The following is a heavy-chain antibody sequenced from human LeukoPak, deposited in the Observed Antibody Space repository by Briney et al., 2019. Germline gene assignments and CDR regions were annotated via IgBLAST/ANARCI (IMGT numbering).Heavy chain of an antibody. Sequence: SETLSLTCTVSGGSIRSFYWGWIRQLREKGLEWIGFIHYSGSTNYNPSLKSRVTISVDTSKNQFSLKLRSVTAADTAVYYCARENYFDYWGQGTVVTVSS. CDR2: IHYSGST. J-gene: IGHJ4*02. CDR3: ARENYFDY. CDR1: GGSIRSFY. V-gene: IGHV4-59*01.